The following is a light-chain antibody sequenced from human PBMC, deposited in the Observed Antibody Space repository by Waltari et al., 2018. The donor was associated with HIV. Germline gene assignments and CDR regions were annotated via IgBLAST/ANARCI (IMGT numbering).Light chain of an antibody. Sequence: DIQLTQPPSSLSPSVGDRVNITCRASQSISSYLNWYQQKPGKAPKLLIYAASSLQSGVPSRFSGSGSGTDFTLTISSLQPEDFATYYCQQSYSTLWTFGQGTKVEIK. J-gene: IGKJ1*01. CDR2: AAS. CDR1: QSISSY. V-gene: IGKV1-39*01. CDR3: QQSYSTLWT.